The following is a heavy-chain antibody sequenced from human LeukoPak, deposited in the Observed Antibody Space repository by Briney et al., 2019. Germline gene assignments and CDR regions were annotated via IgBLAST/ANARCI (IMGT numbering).Heavy chain of an antibody. CDR1: GGSISSSSYY. V-gene: IGHV4-39*01. Sequence: SETLSLTCTVSGGSISSSSYYWGWIRQPPGKGLEWIGSVYYSGSTYYNPSLKSRVTISVDTSKNQFSLKLSSVTAADTAVYYCARHPARIIGPSFNWFDPWGQGTLVTVSS. CDR2: VYYSGST. CDR3: ARHPARIIGPSFNWFDP. D-gene: IGHD1-20*01. J-gene: IGHJ5*02.